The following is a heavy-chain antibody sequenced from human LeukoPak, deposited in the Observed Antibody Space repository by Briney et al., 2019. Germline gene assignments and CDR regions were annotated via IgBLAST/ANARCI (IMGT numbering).Heavy chain of an antibody. Sequence: PGGSLRLSCAASGFTFSSYGMHWVRQAPGKGLEWVAFIRYDGSNKYYADSVKGRFTISRDNSKNTLYLQMNSLRAEDTAVYYCAKDLDCSSTSCPSEYFQHWGQGTLVTVSS. CDR1: GFTFSSYG. CDR3: AKDLDCSSTSCPSEYFQH. D-gene: IGHD2-2*01. V-gene: IGHV3-30*02. J-gene: IGHJ1*01. CDR2: IRYDGSNK.